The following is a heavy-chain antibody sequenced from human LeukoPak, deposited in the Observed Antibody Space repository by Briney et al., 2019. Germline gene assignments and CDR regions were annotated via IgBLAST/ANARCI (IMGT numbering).Heavy chain of an antibody. CDR2: INPNSGGT. Sequence: ASVKVSCKTFGYTFTGYYIHWVRQAPGQGLEWVGRINPNSGGTNYAQKFQGRVTMTRDTSISTAYMELSRLRSDETAVYYCARAALWFGELLDGMDVWGQGTTVTVSS. V-gene: IGHV1-2*06. CDR1: GYTFTGYY. CDR3: ARAALWFGELLDGMDV. J-gene: IGHJ6*02. D-gene: IGHD3-10*01.